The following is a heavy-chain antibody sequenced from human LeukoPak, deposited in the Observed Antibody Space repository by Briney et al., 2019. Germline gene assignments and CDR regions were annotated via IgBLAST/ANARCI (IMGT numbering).Heavy chain of an antibody. CDR1: GFTFSSYG. CDR2: IRYDGSNK. J-gene: IGHJ4*02. D-gene: IGHD1-14*01. V-gene: IGHV3-30*02. CDR3: AKDKTSTADY. Sequence: GGSLRLSCAASGFTFSSYGMHWVHQAPGKGLEWVAFIRYDGSNKYYADSVKGRFTISRDNSKNTLYLQMNSLRAEDTAVYYCAKDKTSTADYWGQGTLVTVSS.